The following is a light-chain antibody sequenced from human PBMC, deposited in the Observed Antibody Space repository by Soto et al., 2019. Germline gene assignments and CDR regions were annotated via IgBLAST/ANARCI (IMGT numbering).Light chain of an antibody. CDR1: QSISDY. V-gene: IGKV1-39*01. CDR2: GAS. J-gene: IGKJ3*01. CDR3: QQSYSLPLP. Sequence: DIPMTQSPSSLSASVGDRVAITCRSSQSISDYLNWYQQKPGKALKLVIYGASNLQSGVPPRFSGSGSGSEFTLTISGLQPDDFAIYFCQQSYSLPLPFGPGTKVDV.